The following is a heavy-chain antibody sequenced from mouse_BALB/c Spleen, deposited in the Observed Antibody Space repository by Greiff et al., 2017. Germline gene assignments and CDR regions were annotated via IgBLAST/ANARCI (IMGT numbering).Heavy chain of an antibody. Sequence: EVQLVESGGGLVQPGGSMKLSCVASGFTFSNYWMNWVRQSPEKGLEWVAEIRLKSNNYATHYAESVKGRFTISRDDSKSSVYLQMNNLRAEDTGIYYCARGDYDILCAFRGAGRLGTVSA. CDR1: GFTFSNYW. J-gene: IGHJ3*01. V-gene: IGHV6-6*02. CDR3: ARGDYDILCAF. CDR2: IRLKSNNYAT. D-gene: IGHD2-3*01.